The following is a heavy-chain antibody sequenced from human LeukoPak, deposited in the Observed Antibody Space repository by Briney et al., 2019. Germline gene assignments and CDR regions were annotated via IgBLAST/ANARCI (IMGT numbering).Heavy chain of an antibody. J-gene: IGHJ4*02. Sequence: ASVKVSCKASGGTFSSYAISWVRQAPGQGLEWMGGIIPIFGTANYAQKLQGRVTMTTDTSTSTAYMELRSLRSDDTAVYYCAREYSSSRSFDYWGQGTLVTVSS. CDR3: AREYSSSRSFDY. CDR2: IIPIFGTA. CDR1: GGTFSSYA. V-gene: IGHV1-69*05. D-gene: IGHD6-13*01.